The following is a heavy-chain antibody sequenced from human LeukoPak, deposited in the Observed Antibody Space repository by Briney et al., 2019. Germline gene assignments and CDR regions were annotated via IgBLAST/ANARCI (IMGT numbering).Heavy chain of an antibody. CDR2: ISWNSGSI. J-gene: IGHJ4*02. Sequence: PGRSLRLSCAASGFTFDDYAMHWVRQAPGKGLEWVSGISWNSGSIGYADSVKGRFTISRDNAKNSLYLQMNSLRAEDTALYYCAKMDYYDSSGYYCDDYWGQGTLVTVSS. D-gene: IGHD3-22*01. V-gene: IGHV3-9*01. CDR3: AKMDYYDSSGYYCDDY. CDR1: GFTFDDYA.